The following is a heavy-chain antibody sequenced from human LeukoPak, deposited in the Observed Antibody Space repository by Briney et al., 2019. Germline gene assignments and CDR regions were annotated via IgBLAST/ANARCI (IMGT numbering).Heavy chain of an antibody. CDR1: GFTFSDYY. CDR3: ARDYYGSSGYSFDY. J-gene: IGHJ4*02. Sequence: PGGSLRLSCAASGFTFSDYYMSWIRQAPGKGLEWVSYISSSGSTIYYADSVKGRFTISRDNAKNSLYLQMNSLGAEDTAGYCCARDYYGSSGYSFDYWGRGTLATVSS. V-gene: IGHV3-11*01. D-gene: IGHD3-22*01. CDR2: ISSSGSTI.